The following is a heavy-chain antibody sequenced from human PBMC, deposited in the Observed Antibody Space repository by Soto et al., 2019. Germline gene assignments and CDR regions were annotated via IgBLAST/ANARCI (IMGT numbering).Heavy chain of an antibody. CDR1: GYTFTSYA. CDR3: ARVPLQQLVYYFDY. Sequence: ASVKVSCKASGYTFTSYAMHWVRQAPGQGLEWMGWINAGNGNTKYSQKFQGRVTITRDTSASTAYMELSSLRSEDTAVYYCARVPLQQLVYYFDYWGQGTLVTVSS. J-gene: IGHJ4*02. CDR2: INAGNGNT. V-gene: IGHV1-3*01. D-gene: IGHD6-13*01.